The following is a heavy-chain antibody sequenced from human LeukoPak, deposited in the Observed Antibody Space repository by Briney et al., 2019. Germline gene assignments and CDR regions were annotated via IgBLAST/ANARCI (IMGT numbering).Heavy chain of an antibody. Sequence: SETLSLTCTVSGGSISTSDYYWGWIRQPPGKGLEWIGSIYHSGSTYYNPSLKSRVTISVDTSKNQFSLKLSSVTAADTAVYYCARDADSSSWYRIYWGQGTLVTVSS. J-gene: IGHJ4*02. CDR3: ARDADSSSWYRIY. D-gene: IGHD6-13*01. CDR2: IYHSGST. CDR1: GGSISTSDYY. V-gene: IGHV4-39*07.